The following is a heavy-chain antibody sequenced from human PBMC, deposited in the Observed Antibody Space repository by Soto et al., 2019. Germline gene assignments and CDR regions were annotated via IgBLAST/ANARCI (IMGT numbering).Heavy chain of an antibody. CDR2: IVVGSGHT. V-gene: IGHV1-58*01. J-gene: IGHJ4*02. CDR1: GFTFTSSA. CDR3: AAVAAPWHTGSYDYFAD. D-gene: IGHD3-16*01. Sequence: VKVSCKASGFTFTSSAVQWVRQARGQRLEWIGWIVVGSGHTNYAQNLQERVTITRDLSTSTAYMELSSLRSEDTAVYYCAAVAAPWHTGSYDYFADWGQGTQVTVSS.